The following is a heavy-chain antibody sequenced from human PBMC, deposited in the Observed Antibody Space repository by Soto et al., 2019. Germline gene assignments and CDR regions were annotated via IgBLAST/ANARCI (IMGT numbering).Heavy chain of an antibody. CDR1: GFTFDDYA. Sequence: GGSLRLSCAGSGFTFDDYAMHWVRQVPGKGLEWVSGISWDGGGSAYADSVKGRFTISRDTSNGIAYLQMNSLNIEDSAVYYCSGAESPDTAYFSLYWGQGTPVTVS. D-gene: IGHD1-26*01. CDR2: ISWDGGGS. V-gene: IGHV3-9*01. J-gene: IGHJ4*02. CDR3: SGAESPDTAYFSLY.